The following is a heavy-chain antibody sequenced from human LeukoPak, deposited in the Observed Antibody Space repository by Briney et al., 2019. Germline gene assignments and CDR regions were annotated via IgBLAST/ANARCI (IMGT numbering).Heavy chain of an antibody. V-gene: IGHV1-3*01. CDR2: INAGNGNT. CDR1: GYTSTSYL. CDR3: ARTYYSASGSYPH. J-gene: IGHJ4*02. Sequence: ASVKVSCKTSGYTSTSYLLHWVRLAPGQRLEWMGWINAGNGNTKYSQRFQGRVTISRDTSATTAYMELSSLTSEDTAVYYCARTYYSASGSYPHWGQGTLVTVSS. D-gene: IGHD3-10*01.